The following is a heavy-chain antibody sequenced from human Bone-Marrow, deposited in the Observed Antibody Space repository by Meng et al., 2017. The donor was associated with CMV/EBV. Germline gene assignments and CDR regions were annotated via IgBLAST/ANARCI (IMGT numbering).Heavy chain of an antibody. CDR1: GLIFSNFW. CDR3: ARGHLGLGV. J-gene: IGHJ6*02. V-gene: IGHV3-7*01. Sequence: GESLKISCATSGLIFSNFWMSWVRQAPGKGLEWVANINPDGSEKHYVDSVKGRFTISRDNAKNSLYLQMNSLRAEDTAVYYCARGHLGLGVWGQGTTVTGSS. CDR2: INPDGSEK.